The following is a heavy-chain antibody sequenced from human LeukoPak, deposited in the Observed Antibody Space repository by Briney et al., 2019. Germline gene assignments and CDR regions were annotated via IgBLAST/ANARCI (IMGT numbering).Heavy chain of an antibody. Sequence: QPGGSLRLSCAASGFTFSSYAMSWVRQAPGKGLEWVSAISPGGGSTNYPDSVEGRFTISRDNSKNTLYLQMNSLRAEDTAVYYCARESSGVEDYACDIWGQGTMVTVSS. V-gene: IGHV3-23*01. D-gene: IGHD5-24*01. CDR1: GFTFSSYA. CDR3: ARESSGVEDYACDI. J-gene: IGHJ3*02. CDR2: ISPGGGST.